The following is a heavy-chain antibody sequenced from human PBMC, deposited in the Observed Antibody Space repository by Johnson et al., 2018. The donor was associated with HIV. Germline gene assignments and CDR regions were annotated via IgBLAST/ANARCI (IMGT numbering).Heavy chain of an antibody. D-gene: IGHD1-26*01. CDR3: ARSSGSYWRGTFDI. V-gene: IGHV3-7*03. CDR2: IKQDGSEK. Sequence: VQLVESGGGLVQPGGSLRLSCAASGFTFSSYWMSWVRQAPGKGLEWVANIKQDGSEKYYVDSVKGRFTISRDNAKNSLYLQMNSLRAEDTALYYCARSSGSYWRGTFDIWGQGTMVTVSS. J-gene: IGHJ3*02. CDR1: GFTFSSYW.